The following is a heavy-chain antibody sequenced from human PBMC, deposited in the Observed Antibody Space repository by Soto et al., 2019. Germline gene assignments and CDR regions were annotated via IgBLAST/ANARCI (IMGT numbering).Heavy chain of an antibody. J-gene: IGHJ6*03. V-gene: IGHV3-48*01. Sequence: PGGSLRLSCAASGFTFSSYNMNWVRQAPGKGLEWVSYISSSSSTIYYADSVKGRFTISRDNAKNSLYLQMNSLRAEDTAVYYCARDWKDYYYHMDVWGKGTTVTVSS. CDR2: ISSSSSTI. D-gene: IGHD1-1*01. CDR1: GFTFSSYN. CDR3: ARDWKDYYYHMDV.